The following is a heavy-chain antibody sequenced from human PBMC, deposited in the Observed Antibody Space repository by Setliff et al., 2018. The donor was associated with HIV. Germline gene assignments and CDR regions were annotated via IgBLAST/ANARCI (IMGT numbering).Heavy chain of an antibody. CDR3: AKAPGWLFLSHY. CDR2: MSYDGNNK. Sequence: PGGSLRLSCAASGFIFSSYAMHWVRQAPGKGLEWVAVMSYDGNNKYYADSVKGRFTISRDNSKNTLYLQMNSLRVEDTAMYYCAKAPGWLFLSHYWGQGTLVTVSS. V-gene: IGHV3-30*01. J-gene: IGHJ4*02. D-gene: IGHD3-22*01. CDR1: GFIFSSYA.